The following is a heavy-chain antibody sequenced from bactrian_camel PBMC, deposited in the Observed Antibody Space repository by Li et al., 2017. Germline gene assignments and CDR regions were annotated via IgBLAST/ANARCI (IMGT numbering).Heavy chain of an antibody. J-gene: IGHJ4*01. CDR2: IDSHNGT. CDR1: RRTYSTYC. CDR3: AADIAPKDGGVWYGDYTN. Sequence: HVQLVESGGGSVQAGGSLSVSCTDSRRTYSTYCMAWFRQAPGKEREGVAAIDSHNGTAYADSATGRFTISRDNTKNTLYLQMNSLKPEDTAMYYCAADIAPKDGGVWYGDYTNWGQGTQVTVS. D-gene: IGHD3*01. V-gene: IGHV3S57*01.